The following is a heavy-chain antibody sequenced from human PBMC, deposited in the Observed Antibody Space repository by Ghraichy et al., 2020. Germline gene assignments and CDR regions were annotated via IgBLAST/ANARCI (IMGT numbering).Heavy chain of an antibody. CDR3: ASSIAAAGTRAFDI. J-gene: IGHJ3*02. Sequence: SETLSLTCTVSGGSISSGSYYWSWIRQPAGKGLEWIGRIYPSGSTNYNPSLKSRVTISVDTSKNQFSLKLSSVTAADTAVYYCASSIAAAGTRAFDIWGQGTMVTVSS. D-gene: IGHD6-13*01. CDR2: IYPSGST. CDR1: GGSISSGSYY. V-gene: IGHV4-61*02.